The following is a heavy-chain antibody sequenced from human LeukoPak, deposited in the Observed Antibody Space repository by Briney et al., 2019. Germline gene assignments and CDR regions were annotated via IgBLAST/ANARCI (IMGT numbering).Heavy chain of an antibody. Sequence: SVKVSCKASGGTFISYAISWVRQAPGQGREWMGGIIPIFGTANYAQKFQGRVTITADESTSTAYMELSSLRSEDTAVYYCARATVTTSGDAFDIWGQGTMVTVSS. CDR2: IIPIFGTA. J-gene: IGHJ3*02. CDR3: ARATVTTSGDAFDI. CDR1: GGTFISYA. V-gene: IGHV1-69*13. D-gene: IGHD4-17*01.